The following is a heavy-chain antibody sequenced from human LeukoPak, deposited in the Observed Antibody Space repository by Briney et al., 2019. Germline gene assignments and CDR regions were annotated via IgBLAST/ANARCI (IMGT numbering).Heavy chain of an antibody. Sequence: TSETLSLTCSVSSYSINSNYYWGWIRQSPGKGLEWIGSIYHTGSTYYNPSLKSRVTISLDASNKQFSLRLSSVTAADTAVYYCARGSHPVTGTLGGYFDPWGQGTLVAVSS. V-gene: IGHV4-38-2*02. CDR3: ARGSHPVTGTLGGYFDP. CDR2: IYHTGST. D-gene: IGHD6-19*01. CDR1: SYSINSNYY. J-gene: IGHJ4*02.